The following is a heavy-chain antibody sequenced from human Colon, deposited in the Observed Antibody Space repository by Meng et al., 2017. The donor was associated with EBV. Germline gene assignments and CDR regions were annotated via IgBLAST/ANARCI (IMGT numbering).Heavy chain of an antibody. Sequence: QLQLKESGPGLGKPSETLSLTCIVSGDAVSDTNHFWGWVRQAPGKGLEWVGSINSNWNTYSNPSLTSRVTMSLDTSKNQFSLKLSSVTAADTAVYYCVRVRGDLDYWGQGTLVTVSS. J-gene: IGHJ4*02. V-gene: IGHV4-39*07. CDR1: GDAVSDTNHF. CDR3: VRVRGDLDY. D-gene: IGHD3-16*01. CDR2: INSNWNT.